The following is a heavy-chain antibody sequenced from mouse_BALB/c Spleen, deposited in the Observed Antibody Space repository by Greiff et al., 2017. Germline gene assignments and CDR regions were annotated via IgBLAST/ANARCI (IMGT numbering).Heavy chain of an antibody. V-gene: IGHV1-80*01. J-gene: IGHJ1*01. Sequence: VKVVESGAELMKPGASVKISCKASGYAFSSYWMNWVKQRPGQGLEWIGQIYPGDGDTNYNGKFKGKATLTADKSSSTAYMQLSSLTSEDSAVYFCARKNYYGSSYWYFDVWGAGTTVTVSS. D-gene: IGHD1-1*01. CDR3: ARKNYYGSSYWYFDV. CDR1: GYAFSSYW. CDR2: IYPGDGDT.